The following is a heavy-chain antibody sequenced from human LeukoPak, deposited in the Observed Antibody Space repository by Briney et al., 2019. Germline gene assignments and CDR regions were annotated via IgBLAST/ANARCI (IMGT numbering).Heavy chain of an antibody. J-gene: IGHJ3*02. CDR1: GGTFSSYA. CDR2: IIPIFGTA. V-gene: IGHV1-69*05. CDR3: ARDTMIRGAFDI. D-gene: IGHD3-10*01. Sequence: SVKVSCKASGGTFSSYAISWLRQAPGQGLEWMGGIIPIFGTANYAQKFQGRVTITTDESTSTAYMELSSLRSEDTAVYYCARDTMIRGAFDIWGQGTMVTVSS.